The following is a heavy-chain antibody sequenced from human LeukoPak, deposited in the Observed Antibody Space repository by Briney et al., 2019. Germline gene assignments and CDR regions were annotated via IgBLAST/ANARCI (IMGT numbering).Heavy chain of an antibody. CDR1: GGSISSYY. V-gene: IGHV4-59*12. Sequence: ASETLSLTCTVSGGSISSYYWSWIRQPPGKGLEWIGYIYYSGSTNYNPSLKSRVTISVDTSKNQFSLKLSSVTAADTAVYYCARESYEGFDYWGQGTLVTVSS. CDR2: IYYSGST. D-gene: IGHD1-26*01. J-gene: IGHJ4*02. CDR3: ARESYEGFDY.